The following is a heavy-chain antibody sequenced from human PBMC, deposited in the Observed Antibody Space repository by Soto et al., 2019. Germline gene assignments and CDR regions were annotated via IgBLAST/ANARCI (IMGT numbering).Heavy chain of an antibody. J-gene: IGHJ6*02. V-gene: IGHV1-69*13. CDR3: ARVGSGSYYYYYYGMDV. D-gene: IGHD1-26*01. CDR1: GGTFSSYA. Sequence: SVKVSCKASGGTFSSYAISWVRQAPGQGLEWMGGIIPIFGTANYAQKFQGRVTITADESTSTXXXXXXXXXXXXXAVYYCARVGSGSYYYYYYGMDVWGQGTTVTVSS. CDR2: IIPIFGTA.